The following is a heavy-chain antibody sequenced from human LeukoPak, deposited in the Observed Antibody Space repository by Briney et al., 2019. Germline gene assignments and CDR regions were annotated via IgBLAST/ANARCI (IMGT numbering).Heavy chain of an antibody. Sequence: ASVKVSCKASGYTFTGCYMHWVRQAPGQGLEWMGWINPNSGGTNYAQKFQGRVTMTRDTSISTAYMELSRLRSDDTAVYYCARVKGMVRGVRFNWFDPWGQGTLVTVSS. CDR1: GYTFTGCY. CDR2: INPNSGGT. V-gene: IGHV1-2*02. D-gene: IGHD3-10*01. J-gene: IGHJ5*02. CDR3: ARVKGMVRGVRFNWFDP.